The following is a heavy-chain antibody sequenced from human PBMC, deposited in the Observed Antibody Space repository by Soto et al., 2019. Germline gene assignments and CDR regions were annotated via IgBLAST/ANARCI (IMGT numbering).Heavy chain of an antibody. CDR3: ARHTSSGFIYF. CDR2: IYSGDAT. Sequence: PGESLRLSCVASGFSVSSNYMGWVRQAPGKGPEWVSGIYSGDATFYADSVKGRFTISKDNSMNTLYLQMDSLRVEDTAVYYCARHTSSGFIYFWGQGSLVTVSS. D-gene: IGHD3-22*01. V-gene: IGHV3-53*01. J-gene: IGHJ4*02. CDR1: GFSVSSNY.